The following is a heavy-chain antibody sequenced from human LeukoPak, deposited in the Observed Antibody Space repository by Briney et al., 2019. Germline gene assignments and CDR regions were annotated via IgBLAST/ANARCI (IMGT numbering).Heavy chain of an antibody. D-gene: IGHD2-2*01. CDR2: ISSSSSTI. CDR1: GFTFSSYN. Sequence: SGGSLRLSCAASGFTFSSYNMSWVRQAPGKGLEWVSYISSSSSTIYYADSVKGRFTISRDDAKNSLYLQMNSLRVEDTAVYYCARDYCSSTSCYPSEYFQHWGQGTLVTVSS. V-gene: IGHV3-48*04. CDR3: ARDYCSSTSCYPSEYFQH. J-gene: IGHJ1*01.